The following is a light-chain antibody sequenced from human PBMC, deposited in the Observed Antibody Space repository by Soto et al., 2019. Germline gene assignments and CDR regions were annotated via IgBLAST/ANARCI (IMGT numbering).Light chain of an antibody. CDR2: GAS. CDR1: QSVNSN. V-gene: IGKV3-15*01. CDR3: QQYNNWPSWT. J-gene: IGKJ1*01. Sequence: EIVMTQSPATLSVSPGERATLSCRASQSVNSNLAWYQQKPGQAPRLLIYGASTRATGISVRFSGSGSGTEFTLTISSLQSEDFAVYYCQQYNNWPSWTFGQGTKVEIK.